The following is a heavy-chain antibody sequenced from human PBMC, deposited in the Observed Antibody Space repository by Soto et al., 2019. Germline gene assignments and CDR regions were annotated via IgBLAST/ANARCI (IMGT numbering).Heavy chain of an antibody. CDR3: ARGPKRGELSIPRNY. V-gene: IGHV1-18*01. J-gene: IGHJ4*02. CDR2: ISAYNGNT. D-gene: IGHD3-16*02. Sequence: ASVKVSCKASGYTFTSYGISWVRHAPGQGLEWMGWISAYNGNTNYAQKLQGRVTMTTDTSTSTAYMELRSLRSDDTAVYYCARGPKRGELSIPRNYWGQGTLVTVSS. CDR1: GYTFTSYG.